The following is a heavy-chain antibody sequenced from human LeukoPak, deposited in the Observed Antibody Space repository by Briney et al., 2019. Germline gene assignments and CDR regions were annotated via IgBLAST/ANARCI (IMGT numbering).Heavy chain of an antibody. CDR1: GGSISSYY. CDR2: IYYSGST. J-gene: IGHJ4*02. Sequence: SETLSLTCTVSGGSISSYYWSWIRQPPGKGLEWIGYIYYSGSTNYNPSPKSRVTISVDTSKNQFSLKLSSVTAADTAVYYCASSRWTFYFDYWGQGTLVTVSS. CDR3: ASSRWTFYFDY. D-gene: IGHD3-16*01. V-gene: IGHV4-59*01.